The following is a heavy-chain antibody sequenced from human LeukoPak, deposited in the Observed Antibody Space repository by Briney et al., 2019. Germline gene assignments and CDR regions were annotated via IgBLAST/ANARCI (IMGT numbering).Heavy chain of an antibody. CDR3: ARDQGAFDI. CDR1: RFTFSRNA. CDR2: TSYDGSTK. V-gene: IGHV3-30-3*01. J-gene: IGHJ3*02. Sequence: GGSLRLSCAASRFTFSRNAMHWVRQAPGKGLEWVAVTSYDGSTKYYADSVKGRLTISRDNSENTLYLQMNSLRAEDTAVYYCARDQGAFDIWGQGTMVTVSS.